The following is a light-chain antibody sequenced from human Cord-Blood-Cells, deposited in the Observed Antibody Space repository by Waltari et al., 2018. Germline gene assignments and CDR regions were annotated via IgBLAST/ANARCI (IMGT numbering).Light chain of an antibody. J-gene: IGKJ2*03. Sequence: DFQMTQSPSPLSPSVGDRVTITCRASQSISSYLNWYQQKPGKAPKLLIYAASSLQSGVPSRFSGSGSGTDFTLTISSLQPEDFATYYCQQSYSTPYSFGQGTKLEIK. CDR3: QQSYSTPYS. CDR2: AAS. CDR1: QSISSY. V-gene: IGKV1-39*01.